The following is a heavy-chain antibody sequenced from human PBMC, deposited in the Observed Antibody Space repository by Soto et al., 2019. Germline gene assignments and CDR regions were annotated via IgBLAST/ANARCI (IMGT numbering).Heavy chain of an antibody. D-gene: IGHD4-17*01. J-gene: IGHJ4*02. Sequence: QVQLVESGGGMVQPGRSLRLSCAASGITFSSYALHWVRQAPGKGLEWVTIISYDGSTKYYADSVKGRFTISRDNSKYTLYLQMNSLRAEDTAMYYCAILTTVTTYWGQGTLVTVSS. CDR2: ISYDGSTK. CDR3: AILTTVTTY. V-gene: IGHV3-30-3*01. CDR1: GITFSSYA.